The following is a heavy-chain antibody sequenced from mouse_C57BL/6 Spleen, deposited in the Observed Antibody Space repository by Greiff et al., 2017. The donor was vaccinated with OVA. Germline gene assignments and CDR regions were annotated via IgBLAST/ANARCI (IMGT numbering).Heavy chain of an antibody. Sequence: QVQLKESGAELVRPGTSVKMSCKASGYTFTNYWIGWAKQRPGHGLEWIGDIYPGGGYTNYNEKFKGKATLTADKSSSTAYMQFSSLTSEDSAIYYCARLEGKNLYDYDRYFDVWGTGTTVTVSS. CDR3: ARLEGKNLYDYDRYFDV. CDR1: GYTFTNYW. CDR2: IYPGGGYT. D-gene: IGHD2-4*01. V-gene: IGHV1-63*01. J-gene: IGHJ1*03.